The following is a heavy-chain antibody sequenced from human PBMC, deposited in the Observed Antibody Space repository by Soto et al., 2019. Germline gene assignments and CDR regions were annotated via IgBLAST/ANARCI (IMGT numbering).Heavy chain of an antibody. J-gene: IGHJ3*02. CDR2: ISAYNGNT. CDR3: ARDHDSSGYYHAFDI. D-gene: IGHD3-22*01. V-gene: IGHV1-18*01. Sequence: ASVKVSCKASGYTFTSYGINWVRQAPGQGLEWMGWISAYNGNTNYAQKLQGRVTMTTDTSTSTAYMELRSLRSDDTAVYYCARDHDSSGYYHAFDIWGQGTMVTVSS. CDR1: GYTFTSYG.